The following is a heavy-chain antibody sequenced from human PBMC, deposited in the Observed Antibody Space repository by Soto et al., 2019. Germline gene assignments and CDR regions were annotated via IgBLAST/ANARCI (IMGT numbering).Heavy chain of an antibody. CDR1: GGSISSSSYY. CDR2: IYYSGST. J-gene: IGHJ5*02. Sequence: QLQLQESGPGLVKPSETLSLTCTVSGGSISSSSYYWGWIRQPPGKGLEWIGSIYYSGSTYYNPSLKSRVTISVDTSKNQFSLKLSSVTAADTAVYYCARHNTDKAVWFDPWGQGTLVTVSS. CDR3: ARHNTDKAVWFDP. D-gene: IGHD2-15*01. V-gene: IGHV4-39*01.